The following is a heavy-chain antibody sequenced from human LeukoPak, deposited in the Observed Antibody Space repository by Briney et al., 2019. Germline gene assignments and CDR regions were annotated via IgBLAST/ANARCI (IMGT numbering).Heavy chain of an antibody. J-gene: IGHJ4*02. CDR1: GGSFSGYY. CDR2: INHSGST. CDR3: ARESYGSGSYYQTYYFDY. V-gene: IGHV4-34*01. Sequence: PSETLSLTCAVYGGSFSGYYWSGIRQPPGKGLEWIGQINHSGSTNYNPSLKSRVTISVDTSKNQFSLKLSSVTAADTAVYYCARESYGSGSYYQTYYFDYWGQGTLVTVSS. D-gene: IGHD3-10*01.